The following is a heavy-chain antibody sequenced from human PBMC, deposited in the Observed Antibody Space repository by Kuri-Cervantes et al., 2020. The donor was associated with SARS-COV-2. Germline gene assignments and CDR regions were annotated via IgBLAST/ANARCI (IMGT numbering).Heavy chain of an antibody. CDR3: ARVTTRWEMEDNWFDP. Sequence: SGTLTLTCTVSGGSISSYYWSWIRQPAGKGLEWIGRIYTSGSTNYNPSLKSRVTMSVDTYKNKFSLKLSSVTAADTAVYYCARVTTRWEMEDNWFDPWGQGTRVTVSS. D-gene: IGHD3-22*01. CDR2: IYTSGST. CDR1: GGSISSYY. J-gene: IGHJ5*02. V-gene: IGHV4-4*07.